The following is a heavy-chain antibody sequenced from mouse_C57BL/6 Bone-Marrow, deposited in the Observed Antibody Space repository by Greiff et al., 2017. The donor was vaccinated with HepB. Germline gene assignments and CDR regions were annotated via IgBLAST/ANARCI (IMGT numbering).Heavy chain of an antibody. V-gene: IGHV1-75*01. J-gene: IGHJ2*01. CDR1: GYTFTDYY. D-gene: IGHD1-1*01. CDR2: IFPGSGST. CDR3: ARYGRLLLRLYYFDY. Sequence: VQLQQSGPELVKPGASVKISCKASGYTFTDYYINWVKQRPGQGLEWIGWIFPGSGSTYYNEKFKGKATLTVDKSSSTAYMLLSSLTSEDSAVYFCARYGRLLLRLYYFDYWGQGTTLTVSS.